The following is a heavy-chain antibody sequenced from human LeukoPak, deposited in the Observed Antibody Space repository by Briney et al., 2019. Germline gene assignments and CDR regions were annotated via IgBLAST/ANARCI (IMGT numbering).Heavy chain of an antibody. V-gene: IGHV3-23*01. CDR3: AKGDSTVTTFDN. D-gene: IGHD4-17*01. CDR1: GFTFSSYA. CDR2: ISGRGGST. Sequence: GGSLRLAWAASGFTFSSYAMSWVRQAPGKGLEWVSAISGRGGSTYYADSGKGRVTMCRDNSQTTLSLQMNSLRAEDTAVYYCAKGDSTVTTFDNWGQGTLVTVSS. J-gene: IGHJ4*02.